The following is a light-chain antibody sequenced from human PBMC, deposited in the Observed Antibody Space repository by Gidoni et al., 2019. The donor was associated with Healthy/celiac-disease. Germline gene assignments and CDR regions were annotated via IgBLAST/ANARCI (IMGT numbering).Light chain of an antibody. Sequence: DIQMTQSPSSLSASVGDRVTITCRASQGIYSYLAWYQQKPGKVPKLLIYSASTLQSGVPSRFSGSGSGTDFTLTISSLQPEDVATYYCQKYNSAPKAFGPGTKV. J-gene: IGKJ3*01. CDR1: QGIYSY. CDR2: SAS. CDR3: QKYNSAPKA. V-gene: IGKV1-27*01.